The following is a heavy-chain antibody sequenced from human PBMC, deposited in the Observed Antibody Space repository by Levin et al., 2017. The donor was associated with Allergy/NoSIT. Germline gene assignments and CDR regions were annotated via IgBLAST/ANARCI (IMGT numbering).Heavy chain of an antibody. Sequence: GGSLRLSCAASGFTFSSYTMCWVRQAPGKGLEWVSSISGSSKYIYYADSLKGRFTISRDNAKNSLYLQVNSLRAEDTAVYYCARFTGDPILVDYWGQGTLVTVSS. CDR1: GFTFSSYT. CDR2: ISGSSKYI. J-gene: IGHJ4*02. CDR3: ARFTGDPILVDY. V-gene: IGHV3-21*01. D-gene: IGHD7-27*01.